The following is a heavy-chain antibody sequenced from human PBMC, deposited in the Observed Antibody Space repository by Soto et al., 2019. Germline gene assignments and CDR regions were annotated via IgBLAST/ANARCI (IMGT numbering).Heavy chain of an antibody. CDR1: GGSISSGDYY. Sequence: QVQLQESGPGLVKPSQTLSLTCTVSGGSISSGDYYWSWIRQPPGKGLEWIGYIYYSGSTYYNPSLKRRVTISVDTSKNQFSLKLSSVTAADTAVYYCAREGTRINWGLDYWGQGTLVTVSS. V-gene: IGHV4-30-4*01. D-gene: IGHD7-27*01. CDR3: AREGTRINWGLDY. J-gene: IGHJ4*02. CDR2: IYYSGST.